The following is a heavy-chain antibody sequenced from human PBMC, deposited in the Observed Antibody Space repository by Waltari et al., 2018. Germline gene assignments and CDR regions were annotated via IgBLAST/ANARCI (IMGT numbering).Heavy chain of an antibody. V-gene: IGHV5-51*03. CDR2: IYPGDSDT. D-gene: IGHD2-2*01. CDR1: GYSFTSYW. Sequence: EVQLVQSGAEVKKPGESLKISCKGSGYSFTSYWIGWVRQMPGKGLEWMGIIYPGDSDTRYSPSFQGQVTISADKSISTAYLQWSSLKASDTAMYYCARSPLVVVPAAMLGRFDYWGQGTLVTVSS. J-gene: IGHJ4*02. CDR3: ARSPLVVVPAAMLGRFDY.